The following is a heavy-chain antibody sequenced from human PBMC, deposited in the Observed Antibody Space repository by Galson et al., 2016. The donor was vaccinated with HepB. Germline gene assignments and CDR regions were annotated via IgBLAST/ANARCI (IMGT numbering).Heavy chain of an antibody. Sequence: SETLSLTCTVSGGSISSNYWTWIRQPPGKGPEWIAYIHDTGSTKYNPSLQSRVTISVDTSQNQLSLKLTSVTAADTAVYFCAREVGRLVDYWGQGTVVTVSS. V-gene: IGHV4-59*01. J-gene: IGHJ4*02. D-gene: IGHD3-9*01. CDR1: GGSISSNY. CDR3: AREVGRLVDY. CDR2: IHDTGST.